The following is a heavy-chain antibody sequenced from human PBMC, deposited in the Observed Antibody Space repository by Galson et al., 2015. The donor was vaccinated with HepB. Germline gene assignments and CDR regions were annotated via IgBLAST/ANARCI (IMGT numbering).Heavy chain of an antibody. J-gene: IGHJ4*02. V-gene: IGHV3-30*03. CDR1: GVTFSSYG. CDR3: ARDIRYCSGVGCYYVTSHY. Sequence: PLGLSCVASGVTFSSYGLHWVGQAPGEGLEWVAVISFYGSNKHYTDSVKGRFTISRDNSKNTPYPQMNSLRAEDTAVYYWARDIRYCSGVGCYYVTSHYWGQGTLVTVSS. CDR2: ISFYGSNK. D-gene: IGHD2-15*01.